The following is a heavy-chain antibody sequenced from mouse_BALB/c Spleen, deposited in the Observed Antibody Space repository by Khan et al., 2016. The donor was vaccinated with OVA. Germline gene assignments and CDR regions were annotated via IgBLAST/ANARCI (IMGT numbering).Heavy chain of an antibody. Sequence: EVQLVESGGGLVQPGGSLGLSCATSGFTFTDYYMSWVRQPPGKALEWLGFIRNKANGYSTEYSASVKGRFTISRVNSQSIIYLQINTLRAEDSATYYCVRNIRDNGFEYWGQGTTLTVSS. D-gene: IGHD1-3*01. CDR2: IRNKANGYST. V-gene: IGHV7-3*02. CDR1: GFTFTDYY. J-gene: IGHJ2*01. CDR3: VRNIRDNGFEY.